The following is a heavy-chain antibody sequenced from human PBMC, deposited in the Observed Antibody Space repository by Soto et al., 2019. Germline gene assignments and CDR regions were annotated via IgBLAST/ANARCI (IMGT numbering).Heavy chain of an antibody. J-gene: IGHJ4*02. V-gene: IGHV3-7*03. CDR1: GFTFSPYW. Sequence: EVQLVXSGGDLVQPGGSLXLSCVASGFTFSPYWMSWVRQAPGRGLQWVATINTDGSEKYYADSVKGRFTXXXDXARXXXXXXXXXXRXEDTAXYYCARGSXQDYWGQGTLVAVSS. CDR3: ARGSXQDY. CDR2: INTDGSEK.